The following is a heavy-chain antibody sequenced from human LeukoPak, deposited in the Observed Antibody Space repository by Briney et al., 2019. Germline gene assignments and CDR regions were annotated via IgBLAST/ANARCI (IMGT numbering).Heavy chain of an antibody. CDR3: ARVKPNYYDSSAYDTFDI. Sequence: APVKRSCKASGYTFTSYYMHWVRQAPGQGLEWMGIINPSGGSTSYAQKFQGRVTMTRDTSTSTVYMELSSLRSEDTAVYYCARVKPNYYDSSAYDTFDIWGQATMVTDCS. J-gene: IGHJ3*02. CDR1: GYTFTSYY. CDR2: INPSGGST. V-gene: IGHV1-46*01. D-gene: IGHD3-22*01.